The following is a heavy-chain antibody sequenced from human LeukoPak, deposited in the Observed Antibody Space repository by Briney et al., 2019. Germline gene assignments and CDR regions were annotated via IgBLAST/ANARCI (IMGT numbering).Heavy chain of an antibody. CDR1: GFTFSSYA. CDR3: AKGANWDPGVDY. V-gene: IGHV3-23*01. CDR2: ISGSGGST. Sequence: GGSLRLSCAASGFTFSSYAMSWVRQAPGKGLEWVSAISGSGGSTYYADSVKGRFTIARHNSKNTLYLQMNSLRAEDTAVYYCAKGANWDPGVDYWGQGTLVTVSS. D-gene: IGHD1-1*01. J-gene: IGHJ4*02.